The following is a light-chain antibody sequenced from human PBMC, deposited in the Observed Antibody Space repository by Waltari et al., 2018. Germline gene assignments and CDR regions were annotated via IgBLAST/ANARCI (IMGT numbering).Light chain of an antibody. J-gene: IGKJ5*01. Sequence: DIQLTQSPSFLSASVGDRVPITCRSSQGIGNYLAWYQQKAGKAPKLLIHTASTLQGGVPSRFSGSGSGTEFTLTISSLQPEDFATYYCQQRNSYPITFGQGTRLEIK. V-gene: IGKV1-9*01. CDR2: TAS. CDR1: QGIGNY. CDR3: QQRNSYPIT.